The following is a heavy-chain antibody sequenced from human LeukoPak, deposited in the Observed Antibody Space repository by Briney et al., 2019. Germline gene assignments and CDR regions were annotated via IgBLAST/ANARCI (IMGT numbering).Heavy chain of an antibody. J-gene: IGHJ4*02. Sequence: LFSCLNSYSSRSRSPFSVKARLTISREKAKNSLYMQMNRQRGEDTALYYCARDDGGLFDYWGQGTLVTVSS. CDR3: ARDDGGLFDY. CDR2: LNSYSSRS. V-gene: IGHV3-20*03. D-gene: IGHD3-10*01.